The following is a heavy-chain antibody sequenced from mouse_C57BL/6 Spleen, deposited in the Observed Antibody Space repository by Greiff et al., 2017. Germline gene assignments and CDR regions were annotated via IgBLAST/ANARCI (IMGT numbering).Heavy chain of an antibody. D-gene: IGHD4-1*01. V-gene: IGHV1-26*01. CDR2: INPNNGGT. CDR1: GYTFTDYY. Sequence: EVQLQQSGPELVKPGASVKISCKASGYTFTDYYMNWVKQSHGKSLEWIGDINPNNGGTSYNQKFKGKATLTVDKSSSTAYMELRSLTSEDSAVYYCARRHNWAFDYWGQGTTLTVSS. J-gene: IGHJ2*01. CDR3: ARRHNWAFDY.